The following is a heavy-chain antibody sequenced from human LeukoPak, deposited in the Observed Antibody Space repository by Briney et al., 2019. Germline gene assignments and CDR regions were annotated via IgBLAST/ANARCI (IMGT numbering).Heavy chain of an antibody. V-gene: IGHV1-2*02. Sequence: GASVKVSCKASGYTFTGYYMHWVRQAPGQGLEWMGWINPNSGGTNYAQKFQDRVTMTRDTSITTAYMELSRLKSDDTAVYYCAREIPALNVLFGYWGQGTLVTVSS. J-gene: IGHJ4*02. CDR1: GYTFTGYY. CDR3: AREIPALNVLFGY. CDR2: INPNSGGT. D-gene: IGHD2-21*01.